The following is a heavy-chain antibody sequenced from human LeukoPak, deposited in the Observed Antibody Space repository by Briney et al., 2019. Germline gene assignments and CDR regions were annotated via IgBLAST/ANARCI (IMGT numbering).Heavy chain of an antibody. J-gene: IGHJ4*02. CDR1: GFTFSSYG. CDR3: ARGYYYDSSGYAPLGY. CDR2: IWYDGSNK. D-gene: IGHD3-22*01. V-gene: IGHV3-33*01. Sequence: GGSLRLSCAASGFTFSSYGMHWVRQAPGKGLEWVAVIWYDGSNKYYADSVKGRFTISRDNSKNTLYLQMNSLRAEDTAVYYCARGYYYDSSGYAPLGYWGQGTLVTVSS.